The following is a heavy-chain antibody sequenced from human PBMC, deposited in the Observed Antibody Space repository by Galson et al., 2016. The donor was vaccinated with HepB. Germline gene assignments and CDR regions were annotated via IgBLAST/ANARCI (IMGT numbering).Heavy chain of an antibody. CDR3: ARERSDSENDAFDI. D-gene: IGHD3-10*01. V-gene: IGHV1-69*13. Sequence: SVKVSCKASGDTFSSYAISWVRQAPGQGLEWMGGIIPVFGTTHLAQKLQGRVSISADESTSTAYMELSSLRSEDTAVYYCARERSDSENDAFDIWGQGTMVTVSS. J-gene: IGHJ3*02. CDR2: IIPVFGTT. CDR1: GDTFSSYA.